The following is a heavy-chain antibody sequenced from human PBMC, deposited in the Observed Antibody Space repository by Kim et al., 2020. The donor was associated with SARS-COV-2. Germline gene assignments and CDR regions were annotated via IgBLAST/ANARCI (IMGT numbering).Heavy chain of an antibody. Sequence: AQKFQGRVTITADESTSTAYMELSSLRSEDTAVYYCARNRLSDDAFDIWGQGTMVTVSS. J-gene: IGHJ3*02. V-gene: IGHV1-69*01. D-gene: IGHD3-16*02. CDR3: ARNRLSDDAFDI.